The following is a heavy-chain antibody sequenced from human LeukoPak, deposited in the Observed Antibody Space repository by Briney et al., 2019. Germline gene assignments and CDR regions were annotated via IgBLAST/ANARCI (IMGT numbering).Heavy chain of an antibody. CDR3: AELGITMIGGV. Sequence: GGSLRLSCAASGFTFSSYAMSWVRQAPGKGLEWVSYISSSGSTIYYADSVKGRFTISRDNAKNSLYLQMNSLRAEDAAVYYCAELGITMIGGVWGKGTTVTISS. CDR1: GFTFSSYA. J-gene: IGHJ6*04. V-gene: IGHV3-48*03. CDR2: ISSSGSTI. D-gene: IGHD3-10*02.